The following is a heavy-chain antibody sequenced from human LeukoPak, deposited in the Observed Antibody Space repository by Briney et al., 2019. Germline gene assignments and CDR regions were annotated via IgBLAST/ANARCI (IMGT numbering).Heavy chain of an antibody. D-gene: IGHD3-3*01. CDR1: GFTFSSYS. Sequence: GGSLRLSCAASGFTFSSYSMNWVRQAPGKGLEWVSSISSSSSYIYYADSVKGRFTISRDNAKNSLYLQMNSLRAEDTAVYYCARDPQYYDFWSGYYSYFDYWGQGTLVTVSP. CDR2: ISSSSSYI. J-gene: IGHJ4*02. CDR3: ARDPQYYDFWSGYYSYFDY. V-gene: IGHV3-21*01.